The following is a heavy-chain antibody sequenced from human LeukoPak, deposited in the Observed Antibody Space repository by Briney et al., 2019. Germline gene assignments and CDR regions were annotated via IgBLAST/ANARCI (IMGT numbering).Heavy chain of an antibody. J-gene: IGHJ3*02. CDR2: IYYSGST. CDR3: AKNVGATRRDAFDI. CDR1: GGSISSSRYS. Sequence: PSETLSLTCTVSGGSISSSRYSWGWIRQPPGKGLEWLGSIYYSGSTYYNPSLKSRVTISVDTSKNQFSLKLSSVTAADTAVYYCAKNVGATRRDAFDIWGQGTMVTVSS. V-gene: IGHV4-39*01. D-gene: IGHD1-26*01.